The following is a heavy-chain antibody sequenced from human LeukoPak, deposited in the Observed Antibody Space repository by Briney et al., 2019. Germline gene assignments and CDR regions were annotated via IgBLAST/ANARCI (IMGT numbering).Heavy chain of an antibody. D-gene: IGHD1-26*01. CDR3: ARVGIPTWYYYFDS. CDR2: IFTYNGKT. J-gene: IGHJ4*02. V-gene: IGHV1-18*01. CDR1: GYTFTSSG. Sequence: ASVKVSCKASGYTFTSSGISWVRQAPGQGLEWMGWIFTYNGKTNYAQNLQARVTMTTDTSTSTAYMELRSLRSDDTAVYYCARVGIPTWYYYFDSWGQGTLVTVSS.